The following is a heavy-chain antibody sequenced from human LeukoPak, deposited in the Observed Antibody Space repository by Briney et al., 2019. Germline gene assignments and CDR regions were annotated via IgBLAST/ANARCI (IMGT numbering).Heavy chain of an antibody. CDR2: IYYTGST. V-gene: IGHV4-59*12. J-gene: IGHJ4*02. CDR3: ARDILATSIAAPYY. Sequence: ASETLSLTCTVSGGSFSTYYWSWIRQSPEKGLEWIGYIYYTGSTNYNPSLRSRVTMSVDTSKNQFSLRLSSVNAADTAVYYCARDILATSIAAPYYWGQGTLVTVSS. CDR1: GGSFSTYY. D-gene: IGHD6-13*01.